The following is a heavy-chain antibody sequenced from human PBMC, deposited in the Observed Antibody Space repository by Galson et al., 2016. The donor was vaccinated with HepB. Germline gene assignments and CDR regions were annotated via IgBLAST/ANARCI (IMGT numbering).Heavy chain of an antibody. CDR1: GFTVSDNH. J-gene: IGHJ4*02. CDR2: IFGRGNT. Sequence: SLRLSCAAAGFTVSDNHVTWIRQAPGKGLECVSVIFGRGNTYYADSVEGRFTISRDNAKNSLYLQMNSLRADDTAVYYCARDRGYSGWSYFDYWGQGTLVTVSS. CDR3: ARDRGYSGWSYFDY. D-gene: IGHD6-19*01. V-gene: IGHV3-53*01.